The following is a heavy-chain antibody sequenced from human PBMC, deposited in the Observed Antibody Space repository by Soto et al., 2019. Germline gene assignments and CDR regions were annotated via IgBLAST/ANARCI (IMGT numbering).Heavy chain of an antibody. Sequence: GESLKISYEGSGYDFTSYWMGWVRQMPGKGLECLGIIHPHDSDTRYSPSFQGQVTISVDKSINTAYLQWSSLKASDSGIYYCARQQWVGRNYFYYGMDVWGQGTTVTVSS. J-gene: IGHJ6*02. CDR2: IHPHDSDT. CDR3: ARQQWVGRNYFYYGMDV. V-gene: IGHV5-51*01. D-gene: IGHD6-19*01. CDR1: GYDFTSYW.